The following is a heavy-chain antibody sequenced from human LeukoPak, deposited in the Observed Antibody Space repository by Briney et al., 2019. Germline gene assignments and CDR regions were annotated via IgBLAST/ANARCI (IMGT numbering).Heavy chain of an antibody. CDR3: ARGIEWETTHDY. J-gene: IGHJ4*02. D-gene: IGHD1-26*01. Sequence: ASVKVSCKASGGTFSSYAISWVRQAPGRGLEWMGGIIPIFGTANYAQKFQGRVTITADESTSTACMELSSLRSEDTAVYYCARGIEWETTHDYWGQGTLVTVSS. V-gene: IGHV1-69*13. CDR1: GGTFSSYA. CDR2: IIPIFGTA.